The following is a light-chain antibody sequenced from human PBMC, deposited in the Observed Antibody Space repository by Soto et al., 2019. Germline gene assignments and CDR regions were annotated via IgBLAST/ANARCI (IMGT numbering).Light chain of an antibody. CDR3: SSYTSSGTLGV. CDR2: NVS. Sequence: QSVLTQPASVSGSPGQSITISCTGTSSDVDSYNYVSWYQQYPGKAPKLMIYNVSNRPSGVSNRFSGSKSGNTASLTISGLQAEDEADYYCSSYTSSGTLGVFGGGTKVTVL. CDR1: SSDVDSYNY. J-gene: IGLJ2*01. V-gene: IGLV2-14*01.